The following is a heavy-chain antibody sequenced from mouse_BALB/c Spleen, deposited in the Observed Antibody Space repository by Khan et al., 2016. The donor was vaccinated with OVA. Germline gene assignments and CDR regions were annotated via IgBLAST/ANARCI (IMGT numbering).Heavy chain of an antibody. Sequence: QVQLQQSGAELARPGASVKMSCKASGNTLTTSKIHWVKQRPGKGLEWIGYINPSNVYTHYNQKFKDKATLTADTSSSTAYMQLSSLTSEDTAVYDCARKEGGGYVDKWGQGTTLTVSS. CDR1: GNTLTTSK. J-gene: IGHJ2*01. V-gene: IGHV1-4*01. CDR3: ARKEGGGYVDK. CDR2: INPSNVYT.